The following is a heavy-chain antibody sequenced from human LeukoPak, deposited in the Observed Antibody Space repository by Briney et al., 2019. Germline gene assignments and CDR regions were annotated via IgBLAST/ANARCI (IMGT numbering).Heavy chain of an antibody. V-gene: IGHV3-11*01. CDR1: GCTFSDYY. Sequence: WGSLRRSCAGSGCTFSDYYMGWIRQGAGKGLEGGSYISSSGSTIYYADSVKVRLTISRDKGKTSLYLQLNSIRAEDTAVYYCERDHPHDYSTLAVAYSGQRTLVTVPS. D-gene: IGHD4-11*01. CDR3: ERDHPHDYSTLAVAY. CDR2: ISSSGSTI. J-gene: IGHJ4*02.